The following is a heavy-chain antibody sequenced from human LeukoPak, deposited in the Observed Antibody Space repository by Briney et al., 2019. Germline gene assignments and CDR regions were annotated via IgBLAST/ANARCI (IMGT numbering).Heavy chain of an antibody. Sequence: ASVKVSCKASGGTFSSYAISWVRQAPGQGLEWMGGIIPIFGTANYAQKFQGRATITTDESTSTAYMELSSLRSEDTAVYYCARMAYYYDSSGQYFDYWGQGTLVTVSS. J-gene: IGHJ4*02. CDR1: GGTFSSYA. V-gene: IGHV1-69*05. D-gene: IGHD3-22*01. CDR2: IIPIFGTA. CDR3: ARMAYYYDSSGQYFDY.